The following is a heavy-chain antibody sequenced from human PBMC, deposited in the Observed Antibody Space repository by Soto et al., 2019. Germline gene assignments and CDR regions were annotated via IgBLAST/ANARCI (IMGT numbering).Heavy chain of an antibody. CDR2: IIDGGSAM. CDR3: ATYRRYYDSSGYF. V-gene: IGHV3-11*01. Sequence: LRLSCAASGFTFSDYYLSWIRQAPGKGLDWVSSIIDGGSAMSYADSVKGRFTISRDNAKNSLFLQMNSLRAEDTAVYYCATYRRYYDSSGYFWGQGTLVTVSS. D-gene: IGHD3-22*01. CDR1: GFTFSDYY. J-gene: IGHJ4*02.